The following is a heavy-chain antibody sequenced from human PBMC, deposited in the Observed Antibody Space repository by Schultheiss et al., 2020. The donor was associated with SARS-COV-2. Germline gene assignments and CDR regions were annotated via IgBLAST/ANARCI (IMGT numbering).Heavy chain of an antibody. CDR3: ARGRQWELLLGAWFDP. V-gene: IGHV4-61*01. D-gene: IGHD1-26*01. Sequence: SETLSLTCTVSGGSISSSSYYWSWIRQPPGKGLEWIGYIYYSGSTNYNPSLKSRVTISVDTSKNQFSLKLSSVTAADTAVYYCARGRQWELLLGAWFDPWGQGTLVTVSS. J-gene: IGHJ5*02. CDR2: IYYSGST. CDR1: GGSISSSSYY.